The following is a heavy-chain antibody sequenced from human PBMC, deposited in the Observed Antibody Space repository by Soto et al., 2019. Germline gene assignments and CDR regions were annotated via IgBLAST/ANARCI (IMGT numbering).Heavy chain of an antibody. D-gene: IGHD4-17*01. CDR2: IRSSGSTI. Sequence: QVQLVESGGGLVKPGGSLRLSCAASGFAFSDPYMSWIRQAPGKGLEWISYIRSSGSTIYYADSVKGRFTISRDKAKKSLYLQLDSLTDEDTAVYYCARGGASVTTPFDYWGQGTQVTVSS. V-gene: IGHV3-11*01. CDR3: ARGGASVTTPFDY. J-gene: IGHJ4*02. CDR1: GFAFSDPY.